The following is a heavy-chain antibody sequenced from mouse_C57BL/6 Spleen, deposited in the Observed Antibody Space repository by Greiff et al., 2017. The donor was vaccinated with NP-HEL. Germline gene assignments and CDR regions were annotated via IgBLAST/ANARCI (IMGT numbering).Heavy chain of an antibody. CDR2: INPNNGGT. V-gene: IGHV1-18*01. D-gene: IGHD2-4*01. CDR1: GYTFTDYN. Sequence: DVKLQESGPELVKPGASVKIPCKASGYTFTDYNMDWVKQSHGKSLEWIGDINPNNGGTIYNQKFKGKATLTVDKSSSTAYMELRSLTSEDTAVYYCARLGLHHYYAMDYWGQGTSVTVSS. J-gene: IGHJ4*01. CDR3: ARLGLHHYYAMDY.